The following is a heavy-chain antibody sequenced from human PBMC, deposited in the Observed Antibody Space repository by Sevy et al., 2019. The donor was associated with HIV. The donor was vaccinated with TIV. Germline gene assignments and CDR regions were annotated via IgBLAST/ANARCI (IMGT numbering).Heavy chain of an antibody. CDR1: GASITSSAW. CDR2: RYHSGST. D-gene: IGHD6-13*01. V-gene: IGHV4-4*02. J-gene: IGHJ6*02. CDR3: ARGAIAAAGYSYGMDV. Sequence: SETLSLTCAVSGASITSSAWGTWVRQPPGKGLEWIGKRYHSGSTTYNPSLKSRVTILVDDSKNQFSLHLKSVTAADTAVYYCARGAIAAAGYSYGMDVWGQGTTVTVSS.